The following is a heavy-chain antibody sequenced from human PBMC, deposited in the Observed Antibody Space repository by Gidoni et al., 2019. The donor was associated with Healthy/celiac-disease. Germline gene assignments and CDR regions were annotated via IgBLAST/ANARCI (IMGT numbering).Heavy chain of an antibody. V-gene: IGHV3-15*01. D-gene: IGHD2-15*01. Sequence: EVQLVESGGGLVKPGGSIRLSCAASGFTFSNAWMSWVRQAPGKGLEWVGRIKSKPDGGTTDYAAPVKGRFTISRDDSKNTLYLQMTSLKTEDTAVYYRSRGGPWWGQGTLVTVSS. CDR3: SRGGPW. CDR1: GFTFSNAW. CDR2: IKSKPDGGTT. J-gene: IGHJ4*02.